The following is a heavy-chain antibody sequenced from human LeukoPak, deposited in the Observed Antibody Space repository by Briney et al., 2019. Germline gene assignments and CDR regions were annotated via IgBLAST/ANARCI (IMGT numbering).Heavy chain of an antibody. CDR1: GYTFTNYA. D-gene: IGHD6-13*01. CDR3: AREPFGAVAGTRWVDP. J-gene: IGHJ5*02. V-gene: IGHV7-4-1*02. CDR2: INTNTGNP. Sequence: GASVKVSCKASGYTFTNYAMNWVRQAPGQGLEWMGWINTNTGNPTYAQGFTGRFVFSLDTSVSTAYLQISSLKAEDTAVYYCAREPFGAVAGTRWVDPWGQGTLVTVSS.